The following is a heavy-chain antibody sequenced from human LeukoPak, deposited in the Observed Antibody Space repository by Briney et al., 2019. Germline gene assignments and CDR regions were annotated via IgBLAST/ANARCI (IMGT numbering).Heavy chain of an antibody. V-gene: IGHV4-34*01. Sequence: SETLSLTCAVYGGSFSGYYWSWIRQPPGKGLEWIGEINHSGSTNYNPSLKSRVTISVDTSKNQFSLKLSSVTAADTAVYYCAREGRFWFGPWGQGTLVTVSS. D-gene: IGHD3-16*01. CDR2: INHSGST. CDR1: GGSFSGYY. CDR3: AREGRFWFGP. J-gene: IGHJ5*02.